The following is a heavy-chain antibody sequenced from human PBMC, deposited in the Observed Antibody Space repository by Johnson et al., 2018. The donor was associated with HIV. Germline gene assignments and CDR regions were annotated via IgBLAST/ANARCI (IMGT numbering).Heavy chain of an antibody. D-gene: IGHD3-10*01. CDR2: ISSSGNTI. V-gene: IGHV3-11*04. CDR3: ASGFYYGSGSYHGAFDI. Sequence: QVQLVESGGGLVKPGGSLRLSCAASGSTFSDYYMSWIRQAQGKGLEWVSYISSSGNTIFYADSVKGRVTISRDNAKKSLYLQMNSLRAEDTAVYYCASGFYYGSGSYHGAFDIWGQGTMVTVSS. CDR1: GSTFSDYY. J-gene: IGHJ3*02.